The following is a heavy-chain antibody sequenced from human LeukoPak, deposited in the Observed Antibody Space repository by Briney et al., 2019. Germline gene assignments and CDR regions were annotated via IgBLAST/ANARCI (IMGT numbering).Heavy chain of an antibody. D-gene: IGHD4-17*01. CDR2: IYSGGST. CDR3: ARPYGDYGFKYYYYYYYMDV. CDR1: GITFSSYG. V-gene: IGHV3-66*04. J-gene: IGHJ6*03. Sequence: GGTLRLSCAASGITFSSYGMSWVRQAPGKGLEWVSVIYSGGSTYYADSVKGRFTISRDNAKNSLYLQMNSLRAEDTAVYYCARPYGDYGFKYYYYYYYMDVWGKGTTVTVSS.